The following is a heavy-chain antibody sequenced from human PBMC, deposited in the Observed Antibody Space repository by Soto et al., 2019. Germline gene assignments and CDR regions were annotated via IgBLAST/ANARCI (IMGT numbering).Heavy chain of an antibody. D-gene: IGHD6-19*01. J-gene: IGHJ6*02. V-gene: IGHV1-69*01. Sequence: QVQLVQSGAEVKKPGSSVKVSCKASGGTFSSYAISWVRQAPGQGLEWMGGIIPIFGTANYAQKFQGRVTITADESTSTAYMELRSLRSDDTAVYYCARDRKAVAGLYGMDVWGQGTTVTVSS. CDR1: GGTFSSYA. CDR3: ARDRKAVAGLYGMDV. CDR2: IIPIFGTA.